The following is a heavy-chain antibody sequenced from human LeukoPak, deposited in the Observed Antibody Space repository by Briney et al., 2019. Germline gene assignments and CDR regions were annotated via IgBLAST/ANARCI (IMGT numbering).Heavy chain of an antibody. CDR3: ARHRSKWLQSSFDY. CDR1: GGSIISTSSY. Sequence: SETLSLTCSVPGGSIISTSSYRGWIRQPPGKGLEWIGSIFYSGNTYDNPSLKSRVTISVDTSKNQFSLKLNSVTAADTAVYYCARHRSKWLQSSFDYWGQGTLVTVSS. CDR2: IFYSGNT. V-gene: IGHV4-39*01. J-gene: IGHJ4*02. D-gene: IGHD5-24*01.